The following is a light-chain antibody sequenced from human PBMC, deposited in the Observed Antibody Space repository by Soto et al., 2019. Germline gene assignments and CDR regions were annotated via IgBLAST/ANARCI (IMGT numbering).Light chain of an antibody. CDR2: EVS. CDR3: SSYAGSNNLV. CDR1: SRDVGGYNY. Sequence: QSALTQPPSASGSPGQSVTISGTGTSRDVGGYNYVSWYQQHPGKAPKLMIYEVSKRPSGVPDRFSGSKSGNTASLTVSGLQAEDEADYYCSSYAGSNNLVFGGGTKLTVL. J-gene: IGLJ2*01. V-gene: IGLV2-8*01.